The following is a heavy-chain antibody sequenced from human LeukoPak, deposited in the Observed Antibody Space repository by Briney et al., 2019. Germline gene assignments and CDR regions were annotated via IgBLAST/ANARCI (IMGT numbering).Heavy chain of an antibody. CDR3: ARRYGAAGGFDY. J-gene: IGHJ4*02. D-gene: IGHD6-13*01. CDR2: IDPSDSYT. V-gene: IGHV5-10-1*01. CDR1: GYSFTSYW. Sequence: GESLRISCKGSGYSFTSYWIRWVRQMPGKGLEWMGRIDPSDSYTNYSPSFEGHVTISADKSISTAYLQWSSLKASDIATYYCARRYGAAGGFDYWGQGTLVTVSS.